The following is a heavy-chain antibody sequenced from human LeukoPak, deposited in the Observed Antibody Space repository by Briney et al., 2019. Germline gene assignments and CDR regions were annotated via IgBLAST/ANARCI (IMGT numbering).Heavy chain of an antibody. D-gene: IGHD3-10*01. CDR2: IYYSGST. V-gene: IGHV4-39*07. Sequence: WVREAPGKGLEWIGSIYYSGSTYYNPSLKSRVTISVDTSKNQFSLKLSSVTAADTAVYYCANYGSGYNWFDPWGQGTLVTVSS. CDR3: ANYGSGYNWFDP. J-gene: IGHJ5*02.